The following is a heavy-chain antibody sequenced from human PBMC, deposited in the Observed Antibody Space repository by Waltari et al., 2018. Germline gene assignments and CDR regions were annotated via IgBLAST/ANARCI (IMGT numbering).Heavy chain of an antibody. V-gene: IGHV1-2*06. J-gene: IGHJ4*02. CDR1: GSTSPPYY. CDR3: ARASTSDEYTSHFDY. CDR2: INSDTGVT. D-gene: IGHD6-6*01. Sequence: QVQLLQSGAEMKKPGPSVKVSCKTAGSTSPPYYLSWLRQAPGQGLECLGRINSDTGVTDYAQKFQGRVTVTTDTSVTTVYLDLSALTSGDTALYYCARASTSDEYTSHFDYWGQGTPVTVS.